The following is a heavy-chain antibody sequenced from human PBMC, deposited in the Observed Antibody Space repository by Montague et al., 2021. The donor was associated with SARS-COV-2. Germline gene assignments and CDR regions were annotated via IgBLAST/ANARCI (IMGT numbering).Heavy chain of an antibody. Sequence: SETLSLTCTVSGGSVNSGNYYWSWLRQPPGKGLEWIGYIYYSGSSYYNPSLKSRVTISVDTSKNQFSLNLSSVTAADTAVYYCARRGGWGLYWYFDLWGRGTLVTVSS. CDR1: GGSVNSGNYY. CDR3: ARRGGWGLYWYFDL. D-gene: IGHD7-27*01. CDR2: IYYSGSS. V-gene: IGHV4-61*01. J-gene: IGHJ2*01.